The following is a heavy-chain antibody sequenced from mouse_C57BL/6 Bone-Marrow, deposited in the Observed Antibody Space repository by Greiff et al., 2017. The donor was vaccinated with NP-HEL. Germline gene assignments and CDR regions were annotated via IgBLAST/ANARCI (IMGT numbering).Heavy chain of an antibody. CDR3: TRLRRTANWYFGV. J-gene: IGHJ1*03. D-gene: IGHD2-12*01. V-gene: IGHV5-9-1*02. CDR1: GFTFSSYA. Sequence: EVKLVESGEGLVKPGGSLKLSCAASGFTFSSYAMSLVRQTPEKRLEWVAYISSGGDYIYYADTVKGRFTISRDNARNTLYLQMSSLKSEDTAMYYCTRLRRTANWYFGVWGTGTTVTVSS. CDR2: ISSGGDYI.